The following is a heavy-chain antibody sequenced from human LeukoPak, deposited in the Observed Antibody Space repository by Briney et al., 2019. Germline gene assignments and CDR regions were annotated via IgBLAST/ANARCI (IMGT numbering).Heavy chain of an antibody. Sequence: SETLSLTCTVSGVSISSYYWSWIRQPPGKGLEWIANIHNSGNTNYNPSLRSRVTISLDTSKNQFSLKLSSVTAADTAVYYCARRADTSSWYYYFDYWGQGSLVTVSS. J-gene: IGHJ4*02. D-gene: IGHD6-13*01. CDR3: ARRADTSSWYYYFDY. CDR2: IHNSGNT. CDR1: GVSISSYY. V-gene: IGHV4-59*08.